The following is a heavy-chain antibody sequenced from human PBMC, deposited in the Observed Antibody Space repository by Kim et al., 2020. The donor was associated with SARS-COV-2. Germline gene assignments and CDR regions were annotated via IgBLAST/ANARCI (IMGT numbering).Heavy chain of an antibody. CDR2: INHSGST. CDR3: ARGSLRARVFVY. V-gene: IGHV4-34*01. CDR1: GVSFSGYY. J-gene: IGHJ4*02. D-gene: IGHD3-16*01. Sequence: SETLSLTCAVYGVSFSGYYWSWIRQPPGKGLEWIGEINHSGSTNYNPSLKSRVTISVDTSKNQFSLKLSSVTAADTAVYYCARGSLRARVFVYWGQGTLVTVSS.